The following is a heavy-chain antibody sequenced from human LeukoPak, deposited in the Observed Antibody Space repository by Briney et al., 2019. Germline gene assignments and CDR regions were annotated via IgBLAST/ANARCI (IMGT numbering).Heavy chain of an antibody. CDR2: INWNGGST. D-gene: IGHD3-10*01. Sequence: GGSLRLSCAASGFTFDDYGMSWVRQAPGKGLEWVSGINWNGGSTGYADSVKGRFTISRDNAKNSLYLQMNSLRAEDTALYHCARDRGEDYYYYMGVWGKGTTVTISS. CDR3: ARDRGEDYYYYMGV. V-gene: IGHV3-20*01. J-gene: IGHJ6*03. CDR1: GFTFDDYG.